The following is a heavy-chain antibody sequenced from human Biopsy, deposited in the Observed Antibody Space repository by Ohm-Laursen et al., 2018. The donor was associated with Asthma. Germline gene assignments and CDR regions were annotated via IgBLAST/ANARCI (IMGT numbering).Heavy chain of an antibody. CDR1: GFTFGSYG. D-gene: IGHD6-19*01. CDR3: ARGDSSGWSHYYFDY. V-gene: IGHV3-33*01. J-gene: IGHJ4*02. CDR2: IWFDGSNK. Sequence: LSLTCAASGFTFGSYGLHWVRQAPGKGLEWVADIWFDGSNKHYADSVKGRFTISRDFSKNTLHLQMHSLRVEDTAVYYCARGDSSGWSHYYFDYWGQGTLVTVSS.